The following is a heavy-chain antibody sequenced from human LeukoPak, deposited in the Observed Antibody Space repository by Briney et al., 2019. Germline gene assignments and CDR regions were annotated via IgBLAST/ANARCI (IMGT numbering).Heavy chain of an antibody. CDR1: GGSISGYY. J-gene: IGHJ4*02. D-gene: IGHD3-10*01. Sequence: SETLSLTGTVSGGSISGYYWSWIRQPPGKGLEFIGYIYTSGSTNYNPSLKSRVAVSVDTSKNQFSLKLSSVTAADTAVYYCARTPGGHFDYWGQGTLVTVS. CDR2: IYTSGST. V-gene: IGHV4-4*09. CDR3: ARTPGGHFDY.